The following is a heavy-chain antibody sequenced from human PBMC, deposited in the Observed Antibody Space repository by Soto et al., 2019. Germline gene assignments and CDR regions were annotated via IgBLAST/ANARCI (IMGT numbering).Heavy chain of an antibody. Sequence: QPGGSLRLSCAASGFTFSSYGMHWVRQAPGKGLEWVAVISYDGSNKYYADSVKGRFTISRDNSKNTLCLQMNSLRAEDTAVYYCAKDVRDTIFGVVTYYYYYGMDVWGQGTTVTVSS. J-gene: IGHJ6*02. D-gene: IGHD3-3*01. CDR3: AKDVRDTIFGVVTYYYYYGMDV. CDR1: GFTFSSYG. V-gene: IGHV3-30*18. CDR2: ISYDGSNK.